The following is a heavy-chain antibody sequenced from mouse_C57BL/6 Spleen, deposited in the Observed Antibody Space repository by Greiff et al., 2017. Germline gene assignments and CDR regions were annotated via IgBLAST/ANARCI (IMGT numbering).Heavy chain of an antibody. V-gene: IGHV1-52*01. CDR2: IHPSDTET. D-gene: IGHD2-2*01. CDR1: GYTFTSYW. CDR3: ARAMVTRDY. Sequence: QVQLQQPGAELVRPGSSVKLSCTASGYTFTSYWMHLVTQRPIHVLEWICNIHPSDTETPYNQTFKDKATLTVDKSSSTAYMQLSSLTSEDSAVYYCARAMVTRDYWGQGTSVTVSS. J-gene: IGHJ4*01.